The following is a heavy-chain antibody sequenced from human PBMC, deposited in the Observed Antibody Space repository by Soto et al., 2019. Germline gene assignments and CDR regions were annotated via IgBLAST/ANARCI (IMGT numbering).Heavy chain of an antibody. J-gene: IGHJ4*02. CDR3: ASSLLTPFDY. CDR2: ICCDGSST. D-gene: IGHD7-27*01. CDR1: GFAFSSYG. V-gene: IGHV3-33*03. Sequence: GGSLRLSCAASGFAFSSYGMHWVRQAPGKGLEWAAGICCDGSSTYYADSVKGRFTISRDNAKNTLYLQMNSLRAEDTAVYYCASSLLTPFDYWGQGTLVTVSS.